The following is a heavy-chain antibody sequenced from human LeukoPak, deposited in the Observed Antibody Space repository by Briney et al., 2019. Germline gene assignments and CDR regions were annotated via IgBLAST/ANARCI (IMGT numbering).Heavy chain of an antibody. CDR3: ARAITIFGVDPFDY. J-gene: IGHJ4*02. CDR1: GGSISSYY. CDR2: IYTSGST. V-gene: IGHV4-4*07. D-gene: IGHD3-3*01. Sequence: SETLSLTCTVSGGSISSYYWSWIRQPAGKGLEWIGRIYTSGSTNYNPSLKSRVTMSVDTSKNQFSLKLSSVTAADTAVYYCARAITIFGVDPFDYWGQGTLVTVSS.